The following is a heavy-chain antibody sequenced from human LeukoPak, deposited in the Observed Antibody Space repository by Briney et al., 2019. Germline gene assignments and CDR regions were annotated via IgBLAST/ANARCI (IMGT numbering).Heavy chain of an antibody. Sequence: GGSLRLSCAASGFTFSSYAMHWVRQAPGKGLEWVAVISYDGSNKYYADSVKGRFTISRDNSKNTLYLQMNSLRAEDTAVYYCARDHSAYYFDYWGQGTLVTVSS. CDR2: ISYDGSNK. CDR3: ARDHSAYYFDY. V-gene: IGHV3-30-3*01. CDR1: GFTFSSYA. J-gene: IGHJ4*02.